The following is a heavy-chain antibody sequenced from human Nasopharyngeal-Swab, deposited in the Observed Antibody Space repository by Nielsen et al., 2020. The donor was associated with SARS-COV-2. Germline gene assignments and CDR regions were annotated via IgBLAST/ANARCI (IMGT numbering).Heavy chain of an antibody. V-gene: IGHV1-18*04. CDR2: ISAYNGNT. D-gene: IGHD6-19*01. Sequence: ASVKVSCTASGYTFASYGISWVRQAPGQGLEWMGWISAYNGNTNYAQKLKGRVTMTTDTSTSTAYMELRSLRSDDTAVYYCARDHTQQWLVQDYWGQGTLVTVSS. CDR1: GYTFASYG. CDR3: ARDHTQQWLVQDY. J-gene: IGHJ4*02.